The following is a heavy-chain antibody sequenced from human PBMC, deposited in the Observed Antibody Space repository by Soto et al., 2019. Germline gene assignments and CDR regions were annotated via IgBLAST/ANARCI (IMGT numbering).Heavy chain of an antibody. Sequence: GGSLRLSCAASGFTFSSYAMSWVRQAPGKGLEWVSAISGSGGSTYYADSVKGRFTISRDNSKNTLYLQMNSLRAEDTAVYYCAKDQYYDFWSGYSPTFDYWGQGTLVTVSS. V-gene: IGHV3-23*01. CDR3: AKDQYYDFWSGYSPTFDY. CDR2: ISGSGGST. CDR1: GFTFSSYA. D-gene: IGHD3-3*01. J-gene: IGHJ4*02.